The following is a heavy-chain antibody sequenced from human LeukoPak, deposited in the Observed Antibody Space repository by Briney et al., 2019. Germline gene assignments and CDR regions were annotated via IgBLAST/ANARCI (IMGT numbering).Heavy chain of an antibody. V-gene: IGHV3-21*01. CDR2: ISVRSNYR. CDR3: VRLRRNSDRSGYYYYDY. CDR1: GYTFSDFS. Sequence: PEGSLRLSCAASGYTFSDFSVNWVRQAPGKGLEWVSSISVRSNYRYYADSVRGRFTISRDDARDSLFLQMNSLRAEDTAVYFCVRLRRNSDRSGYYYYDYWGQGTLVTVSS. D-gene: IGHD3-22*01. J-gene: IGHJ4*02.